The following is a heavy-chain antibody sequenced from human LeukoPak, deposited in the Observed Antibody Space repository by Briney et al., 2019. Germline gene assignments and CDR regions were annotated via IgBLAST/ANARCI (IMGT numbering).Heavy chain of an antibody. CDR2: IYYSGNS. CDR1: GGSISSSDC. V-gene: IGHV4/OR15-8*01. J-gene: IGHJ6*02. Sequence: SQTLSLTCGVSGGSISSSDCWSWVRQPPGKGLEWIGDIYYSGNSNYNPSLKSRVTISVDKSRKQFSLKLSSVTAADTAVYYCARVPVGDIGFGDYYLYYGMDVWGQGTTVTVSS. D-gene: IGHD3-10*01. CDR3: ARVPVGDIGFGDYYLYYGMDV.